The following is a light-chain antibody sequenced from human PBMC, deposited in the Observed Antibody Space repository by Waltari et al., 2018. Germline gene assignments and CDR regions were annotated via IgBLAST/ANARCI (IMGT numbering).Light chain of an antibody. CDR3: QQYDNLPRT. J-gene: IGKJ4*01. CDR2: DAS. V-gene: IGKV1-33*01. CDR1: QDISNY. Sequence: DIQMTQSPSSLSASVGDRVTLTCQASQDISNYLNWYQQKPGKAPKLLIDDASNLETGVPSRFSGSGSGTDFTFTISSLQAEDIATYYCQQYDNLPRTFGGGTKVEIK.